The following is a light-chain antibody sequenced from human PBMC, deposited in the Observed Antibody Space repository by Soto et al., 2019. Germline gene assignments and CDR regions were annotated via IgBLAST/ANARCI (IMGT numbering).Light chain of an antibody. CDR2: DVK. J-gene: IGLJ1*01. V-gene: IGLV2-14*03. Sequence: QSALAQPASVSGSPGQSITISCAGTNNEVGAYNYVSWYQHLPGKAPKLLIYDVKYRPSGVASRFSGSRSGNTASLTISGLQTEDEDDYYCTSFTSGSPPYVLGTGTQLTVL. CDR3: TSFTSGSPPYV. CDR1: NNEVGAYNY.